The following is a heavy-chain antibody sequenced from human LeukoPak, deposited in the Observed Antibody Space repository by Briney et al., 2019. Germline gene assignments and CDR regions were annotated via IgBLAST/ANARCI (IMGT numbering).Heavy chain of an antibody. V-gene: IGHV3-20*04. CDR2: INWNGGST. Sequence: PGGSLRLSCAASGFTFDDYGMSWVRQAPGKGLEWVSGINWNGGSTGYADSVKGRFTISRDNAKNSLYLQMNSLRAEDTALYYFARGEFRMATIPCFYYWGQGPLVPVSS. J-gene: IGHJ4*02. CDR1: GFTFDDYG. D-gene: IGHD5-12*01. CDR3: ARGEFRMATIPCFYY.